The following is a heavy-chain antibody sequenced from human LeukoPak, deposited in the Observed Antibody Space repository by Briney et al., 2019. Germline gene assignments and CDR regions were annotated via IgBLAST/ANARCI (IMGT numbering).Heavy chain of an antibody. D-gene: IGHD6-13*01. CDR1: GFTFSSYE. V-gene: IGHV3-48*03. J-gene: IGHJ5*02. Sequence: GGSLRLSCAASGFTFSSYEMNWVRQAPGKGLEWVSYISSSGSTIYYADSVKGRFTISRDNAKSSLYLQMNSLRAEDTAVYYCARDEAVVAAGTQWFDPWGQGTLVTVSS. CDR3: ARDEAVVAAGTQWFDP. CDR2: ISSSGSTI.